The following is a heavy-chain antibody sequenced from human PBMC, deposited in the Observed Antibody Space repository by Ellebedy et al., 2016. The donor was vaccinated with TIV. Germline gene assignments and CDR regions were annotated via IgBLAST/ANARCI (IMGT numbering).Heavy chain of an antibody. J-gene: IGHJ4*02. Sequence: SETLSLXCAVYGGSFTDYYWSWIRQPPGKGLEWIGEFTHHGTTNYSPSLKSRATISADTSKKQFSLQLTSVTAADTAVYYCATHGVDSGYDFGYWGQGTLVTVSS. CDR2: FTHHGTT. CDR3: ATHGVDSGYDFGY. CDR1: GGSFTDYY. V-gene: IGHV4-34*01. D-gene: IGHD5-12*01.